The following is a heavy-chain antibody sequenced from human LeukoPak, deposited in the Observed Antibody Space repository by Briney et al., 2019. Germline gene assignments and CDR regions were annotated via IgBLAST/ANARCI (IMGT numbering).Heavy chain of an antibody. CDR2: IKQDGSEK. CDR1: GFTLSSYA. CDR3: ARVGNLYDYYYMDV. Sequence: GGSLRLSCAASGFTLSSYAMSWVRQGPGKGLEWVANIKQDGSEKYYVDSVKGRFTISRDNAKNSLYLQMNSLRAEDTAVYYCARVGNLYDYYYMDVWGKGTTVSVSS. D-gene: IGHD1-14*01. V-gene: IGHV3-7*01. J-gene: IGHJ6*03.